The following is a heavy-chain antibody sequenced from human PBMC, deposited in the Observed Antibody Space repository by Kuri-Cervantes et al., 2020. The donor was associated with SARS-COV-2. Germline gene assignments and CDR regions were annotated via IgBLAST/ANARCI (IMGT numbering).Heavy chain of an antibody. CDR3: AHIGGYSGYDPDY. D-gene: IGHD5-12*01. CDR1: GLTFSSYG. J-gene: IGHJ4*02. CDR2: IRYDGSNK. V-gene: IGHV3-30*02. Sequence: GGSLRLSCAASGLTFSSYGMHWVRQAPGKGLEWVAFIRYDGSNKYYADSVKGRFTISRDNSKNTLYLQMNSLRAEDTAVYYCAHIGGYSGYDPDYWGQGTLVTVSS.